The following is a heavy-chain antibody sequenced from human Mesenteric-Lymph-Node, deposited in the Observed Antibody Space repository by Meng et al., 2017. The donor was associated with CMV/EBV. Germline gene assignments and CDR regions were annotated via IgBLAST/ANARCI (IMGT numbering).Heavy chain of an antibody. CDR1: GGSVRGYY. V-gene: IGHV4-34*01. CDR3: ARHQRWLKSEGGFNY. J-gene: IGHJ4*02. CDR2: INHSGST. Sequence: VLHQQWGAGLFNPSVTLSLTCAVYGGSVRGYYWGWIRQPPGKGLEWIGEINHSGSTNYNPSLKSRVTISVDTSKNQFSLKLSSVTAADTAVYYCARHQRWLKSEGGFNYWGQGTLVTVSS. D-gene: IGHD4-23*01.